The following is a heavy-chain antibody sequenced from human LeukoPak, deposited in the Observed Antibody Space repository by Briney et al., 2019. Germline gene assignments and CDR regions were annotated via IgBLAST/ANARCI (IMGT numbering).Heavy chain of an antibody. Sequence: EASVKVSCKASGYTFTAYYMHWVRQAPGQGLEWMGWINPDSGGTNYAQKFQGRVTMTRDTSISTAHMELSRLTSDDTAVYYCARDRFDDSNGYYYHSYYYMNVWGKGTTVTVSS. D-gene: IGHD3-22*01. CDR3: ARDRFDDSNGYYYHSYYYMNV. CDR2: INPDSGGT. J-gene: IGHJ6*03. V-gene: IGHV1-2*02. CDR1: GYTFTAYY.